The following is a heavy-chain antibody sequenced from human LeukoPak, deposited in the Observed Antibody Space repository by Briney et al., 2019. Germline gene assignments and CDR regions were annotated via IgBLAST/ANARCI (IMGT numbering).Heavy chain of an antibody. V-gene: IGHV1-69*13. CDR1: GYTFTSYA. D-gene: IGHD3-22*01. CDR2: IIHIFGTA. CDR3: ARETYYYDSSGYYYLNLIDY. J-gene: IGHJ4*02. Sequence: ASVKVSCKASGYTFTSYAISWVRQAPGQGLEWMGGIIHIFGTANYAQKFQGRVTITADESTSTAYVELSSLRSEDTAVYYCARETYYYDSSGYYYLNLIDYWGQGTLVTVSS.